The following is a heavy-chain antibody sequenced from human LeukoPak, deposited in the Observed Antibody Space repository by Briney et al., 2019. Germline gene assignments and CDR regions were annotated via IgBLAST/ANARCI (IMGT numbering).Heavy chain of an antibody. CDR3: AKVLIPYCSGGSCYSEGWVFDY. J-gene: IGHJ4*02. CDR2: ISGSGGST. Sequence: PEGSLRLSCAASGFTFSSYAMNWVRQAPGKGLEWVSAISGSGGSTYYADSVKGRFTISRDNSKNTLYLQMNSLRAEDTAVYYCAKVLIPYCSGGSCYSEGWVFDYWGQGTLVTVSS. V-gene: IGHV3-23*01. D-gene: IGHD2-15*01. CDR1: GFTFSSYA.